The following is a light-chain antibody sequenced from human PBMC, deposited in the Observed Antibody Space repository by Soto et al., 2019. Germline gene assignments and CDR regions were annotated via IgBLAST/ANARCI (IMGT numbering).Light chain of an antibody. CDR1: QTISNW. CDR3: QQYSGYSTT. V-gene: IGKV1-5*03. CDR2: KAS. Sequence: DIQMTQSPSTLSASVGDRVTITCRASQTISNWLAWYQQKPGKAPKFLIYKASRLESGVPSRFSGSGSGTEFTLTISSLQPDDFATYYCQQYSGYSTTFGQGTRVEVK. J-gene: IGKJ1*01.